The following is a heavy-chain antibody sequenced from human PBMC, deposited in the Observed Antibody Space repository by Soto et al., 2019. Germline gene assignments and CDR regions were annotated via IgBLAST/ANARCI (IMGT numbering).Heavy chain of an antibody. D-gene: IGHD2-2*01. V-gene: IGHV4-39*01. CDR1: GYSVTSSDYY. Sequence: PSETLSLTCSVSGYSVTSSDYYWAWIRQPPGKGLEWIGSMFYSGLTYYNPSLKSRVTISADKSQNQCSLRLSSVTAADTAVYYCGAYCSRTHCYDWLDPWGQGTLVTVSS. J-gene: IGHJ5*02. CDR2: MFYSGLT. CDR3: GAYCSRTHCYDWLDP.